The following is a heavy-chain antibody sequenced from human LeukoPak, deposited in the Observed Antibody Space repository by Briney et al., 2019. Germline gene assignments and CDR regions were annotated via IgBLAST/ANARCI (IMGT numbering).Heavy chain of an antibody. J-gene: IGHJ4*02. Sequence: ASVKVSCKASGYTFTSYYMHWVRQAPGQGLEWMGWTNPNSGGTNYAQKFQGRVTMTRDTSISTAYMELSRLRSDDTAVYYCARALFIAARPEDYWGQGTLVTVSS. D-gene: IGHD6-6*01. CDR1: GYTFTSYY. CDR3: ARALFIAARPEDY. CDR2: TNPNSGGT. V-gene: IGHV1-2*02.